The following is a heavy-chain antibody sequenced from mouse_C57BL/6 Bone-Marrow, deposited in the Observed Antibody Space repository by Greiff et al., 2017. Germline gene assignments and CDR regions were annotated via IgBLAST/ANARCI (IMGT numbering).Heavy chain of an antibody. V-gene: IGHV5-17*01. CDR3: ARGGYSNGSYYAMDY. Sequence: EVHLVESGGGLVKPGGSLKLSCAASGFTFSDYGMHWVRQAPEKGLEWVAYISSGSSTIYYADTVKGRFPISRDNAKNTLFLQMTSLRSEDTAMYYCARGGYSNGSYYAMDYWGQGTSVTVSS. J-gene: IGHJ4*01. CDR1: GFTFSDYG. CDR2: ISSGSSTI. D-gene: IGHD2-5*01.